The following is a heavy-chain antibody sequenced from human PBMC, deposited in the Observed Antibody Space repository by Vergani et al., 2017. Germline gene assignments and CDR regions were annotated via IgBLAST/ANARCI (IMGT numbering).Heavy chain of an antibody. D-gene: IGHD1-26*01. J-gene: IGHJ5*02. CDR3: ASAGPSGGWFDP. Sequence: QVQLVQSGAEVKKPGSSVKVSCKASGGTFSSYTISWVRQAPGQGLEWMGRIIPILGIANSAQKFQGRVTITADKSTSTAYMELSSLRSEDTAVYYCASAGPSGGWFDPWGQGTLVTVSS. V-gene: IGHV1-69*02. CDR2: IIPILGIA. CDR1: GGTFSSYT.